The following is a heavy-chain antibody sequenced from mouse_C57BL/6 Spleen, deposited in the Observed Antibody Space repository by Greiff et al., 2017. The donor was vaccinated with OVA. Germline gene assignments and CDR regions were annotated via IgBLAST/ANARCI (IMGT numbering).Heavy chain of an antibody. D-gene: IGHD2-5*01. Sequence: EVHLVESGAGLVKPGGSLKLSCAASGFTFSSYAMSWVRQTPEKRLEWVAYISSGGDYIYYEDTVKGRFTISRDNARNTLYLQMSMLKSEDTAMYYGTREGLGSNYPWFAYWGQGTLVTVSA. J-gene: IGHJ3*01. CDR1: GFTFSSYA. CDR2: ISSGGDYI. V-gene: IGHV5-9-1*02. CDR3: TREGLGSNYPWFAY.